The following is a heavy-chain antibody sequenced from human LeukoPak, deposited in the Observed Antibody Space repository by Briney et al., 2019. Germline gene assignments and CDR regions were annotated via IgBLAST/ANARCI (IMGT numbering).Heavy chain of an antibody. D-gene: IGHD2-15*01. CDR3: ARGSFRYCSGGSCYSLMVYYCYYMDV. CDR2: INHSGST. CDR1: GGSFSGYY. J-gene: IGHJ6*03. Sequence: SETLSLTCAVYGGSFSGYYWSWIRQPPGKGLEWIGEINHSGSTNYNPSLKSRVTISVDTSKNQFSLKLSSVTAADTAVYYCARGSFRYCSGGSCYSLMVYYCYYMDVWGKGTTVTVSS. V-gene: IGHV4-34*01.